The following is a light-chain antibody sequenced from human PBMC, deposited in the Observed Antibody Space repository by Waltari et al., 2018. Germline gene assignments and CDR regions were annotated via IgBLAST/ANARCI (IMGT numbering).Light chain of an antibody. CDR3: MQGTHFPPT. CDR2: KVS. V-gene: IGKV2-30*02. Sequence: DVVMTQSPLSLPITPGQQASMTCRSSQSLLHSNGNTYLSWFLQKPGQPPRRLIYKVSNRDSGVPDRFSGSGAGTDFTLKISRVEAEDVGVYYCMQGTHFPPTFGQGTKVEIK. J-gene: IGKJ1*01. CDR1: QSLLHSNGNTY.